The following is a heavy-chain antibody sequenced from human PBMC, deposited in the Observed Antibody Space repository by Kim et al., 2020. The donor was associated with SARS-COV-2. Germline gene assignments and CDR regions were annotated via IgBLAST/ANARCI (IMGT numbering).Heavy chain of an antibody. Sequence: GGSLRLSCAASGFTFSSYAMHWVRQAPGKGLEWVAVISYDGSNKYYADSVKGRFTISRDNSKNTLYLQMNSLRAEDTAVYYCARAWSGSYSRGLDYWGQG. J-gene: IGHJ4*02. D-gene: IGHD1-26*01. CDR3: ARAWSGSYSRGLDY. V-gene: IGHV3-30-3*01. CDR1: GFTFSSYA. CDR2: ISYDGSNK.